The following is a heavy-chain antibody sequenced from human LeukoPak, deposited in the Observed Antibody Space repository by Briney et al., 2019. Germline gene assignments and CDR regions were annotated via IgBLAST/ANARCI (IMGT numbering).Heavy chain of an antibody. CDR2: IYYSGST. CDR1: GGSISSSSYY. V-gene: IGHV4-39*01. J-gene: IGHJ4*02. CDR3: ARQKSGGSCYSDY. Sequence: SETLSLTCTVSGGSISSSSYYWGWIRPPPGKGLEWIGSIYYSGSTYYNPSLKSRVTISVDTSKNQFSLKLSSVTAADTAVYYCARQKSGGSCYSDYWGQGTLVTVSS. D-gene: IGHD2-15*01.